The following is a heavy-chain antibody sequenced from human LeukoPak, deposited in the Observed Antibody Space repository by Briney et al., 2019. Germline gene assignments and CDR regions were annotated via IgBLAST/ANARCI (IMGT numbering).Heavy chain of an antibody. CDR3: ARHVGNWGPLRVDY. V-gene: IGHV4-59*08. CDR2: IYYSGST. CDR1: GGSISSYY. Sequence: TSETLSLTCTVSGGSISSYYWSWIRQPPGKGLEWIGYIYYSGSTNYNPSLKSRVTISVDTSKNQFSLKLSSVTAADTAVYYCARHVGNWGPLRVDYWGQGTLVTVSS. J-gene: IGHJ4*02. D-gene: IGHD7-27*01.